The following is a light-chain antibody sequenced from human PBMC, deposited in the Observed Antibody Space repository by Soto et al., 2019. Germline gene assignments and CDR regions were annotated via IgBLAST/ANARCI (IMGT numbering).Light chain of an antibody. J-gene: IGKJ3*01. CDR2: RTS. CDR1: QNIHMY. Sequence: DIQMTQYHSTLSASIGDRVTITCRASQNIHMYLAWYQQKPEKAPKLLIYRTSILESGVSFRFSGSGSETEFSLAISSLQPDDFATYFCPQYSLYPPAFAPRTIAAIK. V-gene: IGKV1-5*03. CDR3: PQYSLYPPA.